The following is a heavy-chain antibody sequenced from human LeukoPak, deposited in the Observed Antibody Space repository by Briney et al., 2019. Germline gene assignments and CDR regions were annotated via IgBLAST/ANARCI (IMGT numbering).Heavy chain of an antibody. CDR1: GGSISSTTYY. V-gene: IGHV4-39*02. CDR2: IYYSGGT. CDR3: AREKMDKVMVGYFDS. Sequence: PSETLSLTCTVSGGSISSTTYYWGWIRQPPGKGLEWIGSIYYSGGTYYNPSLKSRVTISVDTSKDHFSLKPSSVTAADTAVYYYAREKMDKVMVGYFDSWGQGTLVTVSS. D-gene: IGHD5-18*01. J-gene: IGHJ4*02.